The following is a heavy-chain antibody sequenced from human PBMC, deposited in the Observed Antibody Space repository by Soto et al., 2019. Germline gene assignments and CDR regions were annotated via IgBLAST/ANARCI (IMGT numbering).Heavy chain of an antibody. CDR2: ITATDGST. CDR3: VKGLYVWGVTGDY. V-gene: IGHV3-23*01. CDR1: GFPFSDYA. J-gene: IGHJ4*02. D-gene: IGHD3-16*01. Sequence: EMQLLESGGGLAQPGGSLRVSCAASGFPFSDYAMSWVRQAPGKGLEWVSIITATDGSTYYADSVKGRFTISRDDAKNTLHLQMNSLRVEDTAVYYCVKGLYVWGVTGDYWGQGTLVTVSS.